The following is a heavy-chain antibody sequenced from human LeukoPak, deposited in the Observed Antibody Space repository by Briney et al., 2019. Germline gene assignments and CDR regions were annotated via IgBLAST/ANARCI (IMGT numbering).Heavy chain of an antibody. D-gene: IGHD3-3*01. V-gene: IGHV1-8*03. CDR1: GYPFTRYD. J-gene: IGHJ4*02. CDR2: MNPNSGNT. CDR3: ARGKSIFGVVTLDDS. Sequence: GGPVKVSFKASGYPFTRYDINCGRQATGQGLAWMGWMNPNSGNTGYAQKFEGRVTITKNTSISTAYMELSSLRSEDTAVYYCARGKSIFGVVTLDDSWGQGTLVTVSS.